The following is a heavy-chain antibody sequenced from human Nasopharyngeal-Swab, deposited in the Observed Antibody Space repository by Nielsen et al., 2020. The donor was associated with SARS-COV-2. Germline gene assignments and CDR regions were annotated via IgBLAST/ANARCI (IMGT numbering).Heavy chain of an antibody. CDR1: GFSFSDSA. D-gene: IGHD2-15*01. CDR3: TRCGGGCYSGRDY. J-gene: IGHJ4*02. CDR2: IRSKGNNYAT. Sequence: GESLKISCAASGFSFSDSAIHWVRQASGKGLEWVARIRSKGNNYATAYSASVKGRFIIFRDDPTNTAYLQMNSLKTEDTAMYYCTRCGGGCYSGRDYWGQGTQVTVSS. V-gene: IGHV3-73*01.